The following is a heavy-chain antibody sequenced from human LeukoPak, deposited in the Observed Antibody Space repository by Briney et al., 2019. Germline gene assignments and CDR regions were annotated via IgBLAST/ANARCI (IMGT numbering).Heavy chain of an antibody. CDR3: TSIMVATDY. D-gene: IGHD2-8*01. CDR1: GFTFSGSA. Sequence: PGGSLRLSCAASGFTFSGSAMHWVRQASGKGLEWVGRIRSKANSYATAYAASVKGRFTISRDDPKNTAYLQMNSLKTEDTAVYYCTSIMVATDYWGQGTLVTVSS. J-gene: IGHJ4*02. CDR2: IRSKANSYAT. V-gene: IGHV3-73*01.